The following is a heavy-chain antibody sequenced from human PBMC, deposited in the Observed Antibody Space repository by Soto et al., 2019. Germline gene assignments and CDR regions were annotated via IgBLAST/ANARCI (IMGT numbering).Heavy chain of an antibody. Sequence: EVQLVESGGGLIQPGGSLRLSCAASGFTVSSNYMSWVRQAPGKGLEWVSVIYSGGSTYYADSVKGRFTISRDNSKNTLYLQMNSLRAEDTAVYYCARDSVYYYGSGNYYYYGMDVWGQGTTVTVSS. V-gene: IGHV3-53*01. D-gene: IGHD3-10*01. CDR1: GFTVSSNY. J-gene: IGHJ6*02. CDR2: IYSGGST. CDR3: ARDSVYYYGSGNYYYYGMDV.